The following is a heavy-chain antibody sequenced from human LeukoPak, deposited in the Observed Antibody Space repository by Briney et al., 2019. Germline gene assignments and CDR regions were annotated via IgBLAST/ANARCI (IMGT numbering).Heavy chain of an antibody. Sequence: SGGSLRLSCAASGFTVSTNYMSWVRRAPGKGLEWVSVIYSGGSSYYADSVKGRFTISRDNSKNTLYLQMNSLRAEDTAVYYCARVRDDILTGYPPPDFDYWGQGTLVTVSS. CDR2: IYSGGSS. V-gene: IGHV3-53*01. CDR3: ARVRDDILTGYPPPDFDY. D-gene: IGHD3-9*01. J-gene: IGHJ4*02. CDR1: GFTVSTNY.